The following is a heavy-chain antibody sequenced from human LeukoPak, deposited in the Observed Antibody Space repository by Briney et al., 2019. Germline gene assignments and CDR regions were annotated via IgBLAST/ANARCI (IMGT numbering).Heavy chain of an antibody. V-gene: IGHV3-30*18. CDR1: GFTFSSYG. J-gene: IGHJ4*02. Sequence: PGGSLRLSCAASGFTFSSYGMHWVRQAPGKGLEWVAVISYDGSNKYYADSVKGRFTISRDNSKNTLYLQMNSLRAEDTAVYYCAKDLGIVVVADSLDYWGQGTLVTVSS. D-gene: IGHD2-15*01. CDR3: AKDLGIVVVADSLDY. CDR2: ISYDGSNK.